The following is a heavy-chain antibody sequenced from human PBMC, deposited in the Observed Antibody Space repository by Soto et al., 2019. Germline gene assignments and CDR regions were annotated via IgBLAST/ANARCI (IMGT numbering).Heavy chain of an antibody. D-gene: IGHD6-13*01. CDR2: IYYRAMP. CDR3: ARGSAIRFYYFDX. V-gene: IGHV4-30-4*01. Sequence: SETLSLTCNVSGGSISRVDYYWSWLRQPPGKGLELIGYIYYRAMPYYNPSLNSRVTISVDTSKNQFSLNMTSVTAADTAVYYCARGSAIRFYYFDXWCQGTPDTVSX. J-gene: IGHJ4*02. CDR1: GGSISRVDYY.